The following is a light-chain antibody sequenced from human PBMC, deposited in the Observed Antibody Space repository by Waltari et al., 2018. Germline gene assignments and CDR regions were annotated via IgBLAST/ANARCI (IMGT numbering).Light chain of an antibody. V-gene: IGKV1-17*01. Sequence: DIQMTQSPSSLSASAGDSVTITCRASQGISTYLNWYQQKPGKVPKRLIYAASSLESGVPSRFSGSGSGTDFTLTISSLQPEDFASYYCLQYDSPPYSFGQGTKVEIK. CDR1: QGISTY. J-gene: IGKJ2*03. CDR3: LQYDSPPYS. CDR2: AAS.